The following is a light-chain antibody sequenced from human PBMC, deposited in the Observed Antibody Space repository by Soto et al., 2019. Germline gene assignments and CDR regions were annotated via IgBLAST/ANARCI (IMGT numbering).Light chain of an antibody. Sequence: AIQMTQSPSSLSASVGDRVTITCLASQDIRTELGWYQQKPGRAPRLLSYDASSLQVGVPSRFSGRGSGTYFPLNISSLQPEDSATYYCLHDYKYPRTFGQGTNVHIK. V-gene: IGKV1-6*01. CDR3: LHDYKYPRT. CDR2: DAS. J-gene: IGKJ1*01. CDR1: QDIRTE.